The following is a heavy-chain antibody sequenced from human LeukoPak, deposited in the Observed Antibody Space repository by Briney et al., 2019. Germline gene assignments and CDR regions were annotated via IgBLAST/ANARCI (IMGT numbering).Heavy chain of an antibody. Sequence: GGSLSLSCTVSGFTVSTNSMSWVRQAPGKGLEWVSFIYSDNTHYSDSVKGRFTISRDNSKNTLYLQMNSLRAEDTAVYYCARRAGAYSHPYDYWGQGTLVTVSS. J-gene: IGHJ4*02. CDR1: GFTVSTNS. D-gene: IGHD4/OR15-4a*01. CDR3: ARRAGAYSHPYDY. V-gene: IGHV3-53*01. CDR2: IYSDNT.